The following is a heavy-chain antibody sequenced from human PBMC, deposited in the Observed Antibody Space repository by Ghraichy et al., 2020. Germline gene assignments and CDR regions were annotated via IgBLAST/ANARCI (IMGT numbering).Heavy chain of an antibody. J-gene: IGHJ4*02. CDR3: TKGFYSDTSGTLPPYYFDF. V-gene: IGHV3-23*01. D-gene: IGHD3-22*01. CDR1: GFSFSTYA. CDR2: VSSTGENT. Sequence: GGSLRLSCAASGFSFSTYAMSWVRQAPGKGLEWLSSVSSTGENTYHTDSVKGRFSISRDNSENTLYLYMNSLRAQDTAIYYCTKGFYSDTSGTLPPYYFDFWGQGTLVTVSS.